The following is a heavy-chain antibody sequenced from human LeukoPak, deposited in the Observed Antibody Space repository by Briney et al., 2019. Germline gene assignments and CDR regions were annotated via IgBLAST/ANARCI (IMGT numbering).Heavy chain of an antibody. CDR3: AARGSVTTPIGY. CDR2: INPNSGGT. V-gene: IGHV1-2*02. CDR1: GYTFTGYY. J-gene: IGHJ4*02. Sequence: ASVKVSCKASGYTFTGYYMHWVRQAPGQGLEWMGWINPNSGGTNYAQKFQGRATMTRDTSISTAYMELSRLRSDDTAVYYCAARGSVTTPIGYWGQGTLVTVSS. D-gene: IGHD4-17*01.